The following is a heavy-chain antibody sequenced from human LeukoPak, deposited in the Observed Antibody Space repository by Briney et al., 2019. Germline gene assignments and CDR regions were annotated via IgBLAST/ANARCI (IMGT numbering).Heavy chain of an antibody. V-gene: IGHV3-73*01. CDR3: RHIEYVAPDS. CDR1: GLGFAGSA. Sequence: GGSLRLSYAASGLGFAGSAVHWVRQTSGRGLEWIGCVRSRDKNYATIYGASARGRFTISRDDSRNTASLQMNSLNTEDTAVYYFRHIEYVAPDSWGQGTLVTVSS. CDR2: VRSRDKNYAT. D-gene: IGHD2-21*01. J-gene: IGHJ4*02.